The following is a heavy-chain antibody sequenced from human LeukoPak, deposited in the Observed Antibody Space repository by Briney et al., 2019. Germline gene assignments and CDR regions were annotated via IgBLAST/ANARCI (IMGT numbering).Heavy chain of an antibody. V-gene: IGHV3-33*06. D-gene: IGHD6-19*01. J-gene: IGHJ4*02. CDR2: IWYDGSNK. Sequence: PGGSLRLSCAASGFTFSSYGMHWVRQAPGKGLEWVAVIWYDGSNKYYADSVKGRFTISRDNSKNTLYLQMNSLRAEDTAVYYCAKDPSRLDRQGLFDYWGQGTLVTVSS. CDR1: GFTFSSYG. CDR3: AKDPSRLDRQGLFDY.